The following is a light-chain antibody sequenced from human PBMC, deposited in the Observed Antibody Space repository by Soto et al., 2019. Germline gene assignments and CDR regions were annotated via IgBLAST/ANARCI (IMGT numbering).Light chain of an antibody. Sequence: DIQMTQSPSSLSASVGDRVTITCRASQSISNYLNWYQQKPGKAPKLLIYAASSLQSGVPSRFSGSGSGTEFTLTNRRLQPEDFGTYYRQQSYSTPFTFGPGTKVDIK. V-gene: IGKV1-39*01. CDR3: QQSYSTPFT. CDR1: QSISNY. CDR2: AAS. J-gene: IGKJ3*01.